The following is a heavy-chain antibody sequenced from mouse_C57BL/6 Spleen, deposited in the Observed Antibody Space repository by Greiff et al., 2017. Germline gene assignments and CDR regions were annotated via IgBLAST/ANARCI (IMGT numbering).Heavy chain of an antibody. Sequence: QVQLQQPGAELVKPGASVKLSCKASGYTFTSYWMQWVKQRPGQGLEWIGEIDPSDSYTNYNQKFKGKATLTVDTSSSTAYMQLSSLTSEDSAVYYCAGGGYYFDYWGQGTTLTVSS. CDR3: AGGGYYFDY. V-gene: IGHV1-50*01. CDR2: IDPSDSYT. J-gene: IGHJ2*01. CDR1: GYTFTSYW.